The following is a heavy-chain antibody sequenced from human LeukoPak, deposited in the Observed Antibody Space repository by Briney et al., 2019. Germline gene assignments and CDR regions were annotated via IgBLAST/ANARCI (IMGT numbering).Heavy chain of an antibody. D-gene: IGHD5-18*01. CDR1: GFTFLSYA. J-gene: IGHJ4*02. Sequence: QPGRSLRLSCAASGFTFLSYAMHWVRQAPGKGLEWVSYITTSGRTTDYADSVKGRFTISRDNAKNSLYLQMNSLRAEDTAVYYCATSGHSYGLGYWGQGTLVTVSS. CDR3: ATSGHSYGLGY. V-gene: IGHV3-48*04. CDR2: ITTSGRTT.